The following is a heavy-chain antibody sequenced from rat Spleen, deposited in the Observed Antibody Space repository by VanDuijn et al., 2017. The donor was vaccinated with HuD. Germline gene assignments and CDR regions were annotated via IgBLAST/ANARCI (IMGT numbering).Heavy chain of an antibody. CDR1: GFTLSNYD. CDR2: ISYEGSTT. J-gene: IGHJ2*01. Sequence: EVQLVESGGGLVQPGRSMRLSCAASGFTLSNYDMVWVRQAPTKGLEWVASISYEGSTTYYRDSVKGRFTISSDNAKSTLYLQMDSLRSEDTATYYCTRGYYFDYWGQGVMVTVSS. V-gene: IGHV5-25*01. CDR3: TRGYYFDY.